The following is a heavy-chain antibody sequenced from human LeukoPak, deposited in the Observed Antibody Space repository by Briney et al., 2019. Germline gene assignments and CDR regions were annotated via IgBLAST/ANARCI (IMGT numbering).Heavy chain of an antibody. J-gene: IGHJ4*02. CDR3: ARDRSGVSSGWLTY. Sequence: ASVKVSCKASGYIFTGYYIHWVRQAPGQGLEWMGWINPNSGGTNYAQKFQGRVTMTRDTSISTAYMELSRLRSDDTAVYYCARDRSGVSSGWLTYWGQGTLVTVSS. V-gene: IGHV1-2*02. D-gene: IGHD6-19*01. CDR2: INPNSGGT. CDR1: GYIFTGYY.